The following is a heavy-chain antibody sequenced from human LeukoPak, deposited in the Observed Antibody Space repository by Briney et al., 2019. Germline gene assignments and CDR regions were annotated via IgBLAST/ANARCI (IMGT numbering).Heavy chain of an antibody. J-gene: IGHJ4*02. CDR2: INWNGGST. CDR3: ARDYCGGDCYPFDY. D-gene: IGHD2-21*02. V-gene: IGHV3-20*04. CDR1: GFTFDDYG. Sequence: GGSLRLSCAVSGFTFDDYGMSWVRQAPGKGLEWVSGINWNGGSTGYADSVEGRFTISRDNAKKSVYLKMNSLRGEDTALYYCARDYCGGDCYPFDYWGQGTLVTVSS.